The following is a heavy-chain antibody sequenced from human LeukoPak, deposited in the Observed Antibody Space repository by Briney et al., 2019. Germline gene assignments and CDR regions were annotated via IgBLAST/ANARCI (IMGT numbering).Heavy chain of an antibody. D-gene: IGHD6-13*01. Sequence: PGGSLRLSCAASGFTFSSYGMHWVRQAPGKGLEWVAVISYDGSNKYYADSVKGRFTISRDNSKNTLYLQMNSLRAEDTAVYYCAKRGSVGTLGHFDYWGQGTLVTVSS. V-gene: IGHV3-30*18. CDR3: AKRGSVGTLGHFDY. CDR2: ISYDGSNK. CDR1: GFTFSSYG. J-gene: IGHJ4*02.